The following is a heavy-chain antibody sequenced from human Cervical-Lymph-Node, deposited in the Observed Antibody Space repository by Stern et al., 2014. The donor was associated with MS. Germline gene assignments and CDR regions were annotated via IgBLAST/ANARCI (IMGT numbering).Heavy chain of an antibody. CDR3: ARTDILLHDL. D-gene: IGHD3-10*01. Sequence: QVQLQESGPGLVRPSQTLSLTCTVSGDSITNDDHFWSWVRQAPGKGLEWIGYISYRGSSYFHPSLKSRATMSVDTSKNQFSLRLKSVTAADTAVYYCARTDILLHDLWGQGALVTVSS. CDR1: GDSITNDDHF. V-gene: IGHV4-30-4*01. CDR2: ISYRGSS. J-gene: IGHJ5*02.